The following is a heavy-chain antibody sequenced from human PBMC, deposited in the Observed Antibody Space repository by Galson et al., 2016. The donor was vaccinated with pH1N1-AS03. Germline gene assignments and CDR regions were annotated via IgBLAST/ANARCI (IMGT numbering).Heavy chain of an antibody. CDR3: ARARGGEDAWSQDV. CDR2: VSYDTARQ. V-gene: IGHV3-30-3*01. Sequence: SLRLSCAASGFIFSDYAMHWVRQAPGKGLEWVAFVSYDTARQQYADSVKGRFTISRDNAKDSLYLQMDSLRVEDTAAYYCARARGGEDAWSQDVWGQGTTVTVSS. J-gene: IGHJ6*02. CDR1: GFIFSDYA. D-gene: IGHD2-21*01.